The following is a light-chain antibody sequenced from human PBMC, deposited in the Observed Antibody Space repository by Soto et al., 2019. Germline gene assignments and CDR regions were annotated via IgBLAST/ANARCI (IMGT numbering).Light chain of an antibody. Sequence: DIQLAQSPSTLSASVGARITITCRATQSINWLAWYQQKPGKAPKLLIFEASRLESGVPSRFSGSGSGTEFTLTISSLQPDDFVTYYCHHYDTYSPMWTFGQGTKVDVK. V-gene: IGKV1-5*03. CDR3: HHYDTYSPMWT. CDR1: QSINW. J-gene: IGKJ1*01. CDR2: EAS.